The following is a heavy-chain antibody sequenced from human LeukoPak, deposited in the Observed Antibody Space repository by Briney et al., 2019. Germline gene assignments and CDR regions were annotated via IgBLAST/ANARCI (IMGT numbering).Heavy chain of an antibody. CDR1: GGSISSYY. D-gene: IGHD3-10*01. CDR3: ARVQGVLDY. V-gene: IGHV4-59*12. CDR2: IYYSGST. J-gene: IGHJ4*02. Sequence: SETLSLTCTVSGGSISSYYWSWIRQPPGKGLEWIGYIYYSGSTYYNPSLKSRVTISVDTSKNQFSLKLSSVTAADTAVYYCARVQGVLDYWGQGTLVTVSS.